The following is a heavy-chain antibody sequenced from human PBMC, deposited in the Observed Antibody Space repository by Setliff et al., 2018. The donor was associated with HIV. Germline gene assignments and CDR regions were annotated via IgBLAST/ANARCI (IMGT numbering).Heavy chain of an antibody. D-gene: IGHD1-26*01. J-gene: IGHJ3*02. CDR3: ARVAFTGWELLFAFDI. CDR2: IYSGGSTT. Sequence: GGSLRLSCAASRFTFSSYAMSWVRQAPGKGLEWVSFIYSGGSTTYYADSVKGRFTISRDNSKNTLYLQMNSLRAEDTAVYYCARVAFTGWELLFAFDIWGQGTMVTV. CDR1: RFTFSSYA. V-gene: IGHV3-23*03.